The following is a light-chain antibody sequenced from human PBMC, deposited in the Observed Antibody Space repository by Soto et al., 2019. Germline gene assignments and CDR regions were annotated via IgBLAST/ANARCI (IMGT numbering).Light chain of an antibody. Sequence: EIVMTQSPVTLSVSPGERATLSCRASQSVRSTYLAWYQQRPGQAPRLLIFGVSNMATGIPARFSGSGSGADFTLTISSLEPEGFAVYYCQHRGDWPPTFGPGTKVDLK. V-gene: IGKV3-11*01. J-gene: IGKJ3*01. CDR2: GVS. CDR1: QSVRSTY. CDR3: QHRGDWPPT.